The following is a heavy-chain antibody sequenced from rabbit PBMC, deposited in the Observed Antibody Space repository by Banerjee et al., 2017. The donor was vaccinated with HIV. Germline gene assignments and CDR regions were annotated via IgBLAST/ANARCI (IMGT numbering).Heavy chain of an antibody. CDR2: IYTSSGST. D-gene: IGHD7-1*01. CDR1: RFSFSSNYY. J-gene: IGHJ4*01. CDR3: ARAVSGTATAFAL. Sequence: QSLEESGGGLVKPGGTLTLTCTVSRFSFSSNYYMCWVRQAPGKGLEWIGCIYTSSGSTYYASWAKGRFTISKTSSTTVTLQMTSLTAADTAAYFCARAVSGTATAFALWGPGTLVTVS. V-gene: IGHV1S40*01.